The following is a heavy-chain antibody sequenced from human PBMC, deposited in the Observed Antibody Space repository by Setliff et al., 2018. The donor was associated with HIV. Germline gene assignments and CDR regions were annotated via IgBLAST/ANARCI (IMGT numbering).Heavy chain of an antibody. V-gene: IGHV5-51*01. CDR1: GYNFFYYW. D-gene: IGHD2-21*01. CDR3: AASADGDCATTSCTNWFDP. J-gene: IGHJ5*02. CDR2: VHPGDSDV. Sequence: GESLKISCEGSGYNFFYYWIGWVRQMPGKGLEWMGVVHPGDSDVRYSPSFQGHVTISADTSINTAYLQWSGLKASDTAMYFCAASADGDCATTSCTNWFDPWGQGTLVTVSS.